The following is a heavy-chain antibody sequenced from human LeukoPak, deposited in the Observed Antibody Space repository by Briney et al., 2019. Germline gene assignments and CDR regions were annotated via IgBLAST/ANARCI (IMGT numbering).Heavy chain of an antibody. J-gene: IGHJ4*02. CDR1: GGSFSGYY. Sequence: SETLSLTCAAYGGSFSGYYWSWIRQPPGKGLEWIGEINHSGSTNYNPSLKSRVTISVDTSKNQFSLKLSSVTAADTAVYYFFFQAEDGIRDFDWLVYFDYWGQGTLVTVSS. D-gene: IGHD3-9*01. CDR3: FFQAEDGIRDFDWLVYFDY. V-gene: IGHV4-34*01. CDR2: INHSGST.